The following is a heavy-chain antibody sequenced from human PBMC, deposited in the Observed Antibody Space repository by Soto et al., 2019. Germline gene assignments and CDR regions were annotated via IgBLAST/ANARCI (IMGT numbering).Heavy chain of an antibody. CDR1: GFMFSNHG. J-gene: IGHJ4*02. CDR2: IWSDGNNR. CDR3: VRGDNWNDEASDY. V-gene: IGHV3-33*01. Sequence: QVQLVESGGGVVQPGRSLRLSCAASGFMFSNHGMHWARQAPGKGLEWVAVIWSDGNNRYYADSVKGRFTISRDNSKNTVYLQMSSLRVEDTAVYYCVRGDNWNDEASDYWGQGTLVTVSS. D-gene: IGHD1-1*01.